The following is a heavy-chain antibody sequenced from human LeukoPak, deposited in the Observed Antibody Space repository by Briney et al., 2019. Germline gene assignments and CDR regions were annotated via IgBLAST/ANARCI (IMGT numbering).Heavy chain of an antibody. D-gene: IGHD4-23*01. V-gene: IGHV1-69*13. CDR1: GYTFTSYG. CDR2: IIPIFGTA. CDR3: AREVIYGGNPFDY. J-gene: IGHJ4*02. Sequence: GASVKVSCKASGYTFTSYGISRVRQAPGQGLEWMGGIIPIFGTANYAQKFQGRVTITADESTSTAYMELSSLRSEDTAVYYCAREVIYGGNPFDYWGQGTLVTVSS.